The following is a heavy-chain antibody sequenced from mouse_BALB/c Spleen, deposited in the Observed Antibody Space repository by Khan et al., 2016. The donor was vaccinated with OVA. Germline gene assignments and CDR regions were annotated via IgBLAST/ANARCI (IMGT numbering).Heavy chain of an antibody. Sequence: DLVKPGASVKLSCKASGYTFTSYWINWIKQRPGQGLEWIGRIAPGSGSTSYNEMFKDKATLTVDTSSSTAYIQVSSLSSEDSAVXFGARGNYCGNSADAMDYWGQGTSLTVSS. CDR2: IAPGSGST. CDR3: ARGNYCGNSADAMDY. J-gene: IGHJ4*01. CDR1: GYTFTSYW. V-gene: IGHV1S41*01. D-gene: IGHD1-1*01.